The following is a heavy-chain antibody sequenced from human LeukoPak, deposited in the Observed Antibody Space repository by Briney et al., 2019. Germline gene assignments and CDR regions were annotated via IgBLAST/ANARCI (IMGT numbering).Heavy chain of an antibody. J-gene: IGHJ4*02. CDR3: ARGPPFNSTLGQ. CDR2: MSPKSGDT. Sequence: ASVKVSCKTFGYTFTDYDINWVRQPAGQGLEWMGWMSPKSGDTGCAQKFQDRVTMTSDTSMTTAYMELSSLISEDTAVYYCARGPPFNSTLGQWGQGTLVTVSS. D-gene: IGHD1-26*01. V-gene: IGHV1-8*01. CDR1: GYTFTDYD.